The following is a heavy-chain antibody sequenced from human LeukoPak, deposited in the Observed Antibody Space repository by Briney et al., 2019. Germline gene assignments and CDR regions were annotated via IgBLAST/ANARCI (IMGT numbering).Heavy chain of an antibody. CDR3: AARSGWIDY. V-gene: IGHV3-23*01. J-gene: IGHJ4*02. CDR2: ISGSGGST. D-gene: IGHD6-19*01. CDR1: GFTFSSYA. Sequence: GGSLRLSCAASGFTFSSYAMSWARQAPGKGLEWVSAISGSGGSTYYADSVKGRFTISRDNSKNTLYLQMSSLRAEDTAVYYCAARSGWIDYWGQGTLVTVSS.